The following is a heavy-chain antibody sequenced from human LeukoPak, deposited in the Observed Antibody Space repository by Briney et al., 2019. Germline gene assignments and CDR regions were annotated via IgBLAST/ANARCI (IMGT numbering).Heavy chain of an antibody. V-gene: IGHV3-15*01. CDR3: STARCSGVTCYEGFFDL. Sequence: GGSLRLSCAASGFIFTNAWMRWVRQAPGKGLEWVGRIKSEPEGGTTDYAAPVKGRFVISRDDSEDTLSLQMNSLHTEDTAVYYCSTARCSGVTCYEGFFDLRGRGTLVTVSS. CDR2: IKSEPEGGTT. D-gene: IGHD6-19*01. J-gene: IGHJ2*01. CDR1: GFIFTNAW.